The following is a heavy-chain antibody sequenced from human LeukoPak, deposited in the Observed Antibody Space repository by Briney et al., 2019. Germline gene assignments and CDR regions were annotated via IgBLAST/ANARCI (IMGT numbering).Heavy chain of an antibody. CDR3: AREFVVVVAATGFDY. CDR2: INPSGGSA. V-gene: IGHV1-46*01. CDR1: GYTFTSYY. J-gene: IGHJ4*02. Sequence: ASVKVSCKASGYTFTSYYMHWVRQAPGQGLEWMGIINPSGGSAGYAQKFQGRVTMTRDTSTSTVYMELSSLRSEDTAVYYCAREFVVVVAATGFDYWGQGTLVTVSS. D-gene: IGHD2-15*01.